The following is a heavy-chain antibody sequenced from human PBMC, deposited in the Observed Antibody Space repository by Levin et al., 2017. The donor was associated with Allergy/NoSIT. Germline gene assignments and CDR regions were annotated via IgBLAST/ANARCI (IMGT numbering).Heavy chain of an antibody. CDR3: ARHPAGTPRFDP. Sequence: MPSETLSLTCTVSGGSINGYYWSWIRQPPGKGLEWIGYVYYSGSTNYKPSLKSRVTISVDTSKNQFSLKLSSVTAADTAVYYCARHPAGTPRFDPWGQGTLVTVSS. CDR1: GGSINGYY. CDR2: VYYSGST. V-gene: IGHV4-59*08. J-gene: IGHJ5*02. D-gene: IGHD3-10*01.